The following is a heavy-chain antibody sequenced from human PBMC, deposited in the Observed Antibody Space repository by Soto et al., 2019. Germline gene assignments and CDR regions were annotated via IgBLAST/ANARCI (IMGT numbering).Heavy chain of an antibody. J-gene: IGHJ4*02. CDR1: GFTFSSYW. V-gene: IGHV3-7*01. D-gene: IGHD1-1*01. Sequence: GGSLRLSCAASGFTFSSYWMSWVRQAPGKGLEWVANIKQDGSEKYYVDSVKGRFTISRDNAKNSLYLQMNSLRAEDTAVYYCARGTVLKGGDYFDYWGQGTLVTVSS. CDR2: IKQDGSEK. CDR3: ARGTVLKGGDYFDY.